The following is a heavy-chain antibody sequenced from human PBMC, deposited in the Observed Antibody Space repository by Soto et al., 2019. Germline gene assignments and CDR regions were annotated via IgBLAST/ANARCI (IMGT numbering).Heavy chain of an antibody. J-gene: IGHJ6*02. D-gene: IGHD2-15*01. CDR2: IIPFFGTA. CDR1: GGTFSTYA. Sequence: QVQLVQSGAEVKKPGSSVNVSCKASGGTFSTYAISWVRQAPGQGLEWMGGIIPFFGTANYEQKFQGRVTITADESTSTAYMELSSLRSEDTAVYYCAGYNGGIVVVVAAEYYYYGMDVWGQGTTVTVSS. V-gene: IGHV1-69*01. CDR3: AGYNGGIVVVVAAEYYYYGMDV.